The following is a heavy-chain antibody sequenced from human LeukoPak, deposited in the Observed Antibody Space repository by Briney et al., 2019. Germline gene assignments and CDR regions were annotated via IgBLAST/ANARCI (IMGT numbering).Heavy chain of an antibody. D-gene: IGHD6-19*01. J-gene: IGHJ4*02. CDR1: GFTFSDYY. Sequence: GGSLRLSCAASGFTFSDYYMSWIRQAPGKGLEWVSYISSSGRTIYYADSVKGRITISRDNAKNSLNLQTNSLRAEDTAVYYCARVAVTGIGVDYWGQGTLVTVSS. CDR3: ARVAVTGIGVDY. CDR2: ISSSGRTI. V-gene: IGHV3-11*04.